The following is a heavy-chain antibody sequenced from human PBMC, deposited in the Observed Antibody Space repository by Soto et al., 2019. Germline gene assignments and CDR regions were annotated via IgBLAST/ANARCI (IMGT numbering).Heavy chain of an antibody. CDR3: ARCGSSSVLGENY. J-gene: IGHJ4*02. V-gene: IGHV4-31*03. D-gene: IGHD6-6*01. CDR1: GGSISTGGYY. CDR2: IYYSGST. Sequence: SETLSLTCTVSGGSISTGGYYWRWIRQHPGKSLEWIGYIYYSGSTYYNPSLKSRVTISVDTSKNQFSLKLSSVTAADKAVYYCARCGSSSVLGENYWGQGTLVTVSS.